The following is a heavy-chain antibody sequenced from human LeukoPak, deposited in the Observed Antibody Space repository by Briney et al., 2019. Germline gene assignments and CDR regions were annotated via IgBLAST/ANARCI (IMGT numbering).Heavy chain of an antibody. V-gene: IGHV4-59*01. D-gene: IGHD3-10*01. J-gene: IGHJ4*02. Sequence: SETLSLTCTLSGGSLYREYWNWIRQPPGKGLEWIGYIDHSASPIYNPSLQSRVTISVDTSKNQISLNLTSVTAADTAVYYCAKSLGRIRRAIIRPFDYWGQGTLVTVSS. CDR1: GGSLYREY. CDR2: IDHSASP. CDR3: AKSLGRIRRAIIRPFDY.